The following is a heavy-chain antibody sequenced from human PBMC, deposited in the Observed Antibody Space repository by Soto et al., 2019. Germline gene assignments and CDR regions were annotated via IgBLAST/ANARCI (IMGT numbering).Heavy chain of an antibody. CDR2: TYYRSKWYN. CDR3: ARAGDYDSWSGYTSQYYYYAMDV. Sequence: PSQTLSLTCAISGDRVSSNGAAWNWIRQSPSRGLEWLGRTYYRSKWYNDYAVSVESRITINPDTSKNQFSLQLNSVTPEDTAVYYCARAGDYDSWSGYTSQYYYYAMDVWGQGTTVTVSS. CDR1: GDRVSSNGAA. V-gene: IGHV6-1*01. D-gene: IGHD3-3*01. J-gene: IGHJ6*02.